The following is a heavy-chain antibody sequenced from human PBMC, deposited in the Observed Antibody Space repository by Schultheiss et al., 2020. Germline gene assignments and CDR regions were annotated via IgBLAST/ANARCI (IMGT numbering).Heavy chain of an antibody. CDR1: GFTFSSYW. J-gene: IGHJ5*02. Sequence: GESLKISCAASGFTFSSYWMSWVRQAPGKGPEWVSIIYSGDSTNYAVSVKGRFTISRDNSKNTLYLQMNSLRAEDTAVYYCAKGAIAAAGRNWFDPWGQGTLVTVSS. CDR3: AKGAIAAAGRNWFDP. D-gene: IGHD6-13*01. V-gene: IGHV3-23*01. CDR2: IIYSGDST.